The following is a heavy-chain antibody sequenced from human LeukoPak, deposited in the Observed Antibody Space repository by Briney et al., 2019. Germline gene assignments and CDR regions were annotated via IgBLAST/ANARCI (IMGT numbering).Heavy chain of an antibody. J-gene: IGHJ4*02. Sequence: QPGGSLLLSCAASGFTLSSYWMSWVRQAPGKGLEWVANIKRDGSEKYYVDSVKGRFTISRDNAKNSLYLQMNSLRVEDTAVYYCVRDDGATKPCWGQGTLVTVSS. V-gene: IGHV3-7*01. CDR1: GFTLSSYW. D-gene: IGHD1-26*01. CDR2: IKRDGSEK. CDR3: VRDDGATKPC.